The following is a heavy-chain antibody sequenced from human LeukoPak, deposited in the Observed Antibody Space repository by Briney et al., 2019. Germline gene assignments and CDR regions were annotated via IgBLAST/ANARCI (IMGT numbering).Heavy chain of an antibody. CDR2: ISAYNGNT. J-gene: IGHJ4*02. CDR1: GYTFTSYG. V-gene: IGHV1-18*01. CDR3: ARDLGYYDSSGYYYD. Sequence: GASVKVSCKASGYTFTSYGISWVRQAPGQGLEWMGWISAYNGNTNYAQKLQGRVTMTTDTSTSTAYMELRSLRSDDTAVYYCARDLGYYDSSGYYYDWGQGTLVTVSS. D-gene: IGHD3-22*01.